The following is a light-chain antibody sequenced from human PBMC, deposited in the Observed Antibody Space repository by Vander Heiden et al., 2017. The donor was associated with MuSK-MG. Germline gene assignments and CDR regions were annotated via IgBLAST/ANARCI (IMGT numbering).Light chain of an antibody. V-gene: IGKV2-28*01. CDR3: MQALQTPPT. CDR1: QSLLHSNGYNY. Sequence: DIVLSQSPLSLPVTPGEPASISCRSSQSLLHSNGYNYCDWYLQKPGQSPQLLIYLGSNRASGVPDRFSGSGAGTEFTLKISRVEAEDVGVYYCMQALQTPPTFGQGTKVEIK. CDR2: LGS. J-gene: IGKJ1*01.